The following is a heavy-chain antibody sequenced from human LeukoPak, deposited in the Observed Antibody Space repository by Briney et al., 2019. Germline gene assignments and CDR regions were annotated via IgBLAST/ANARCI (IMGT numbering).Heavy chain of an antibody. V-gene: IGHV3-48*03. J-gene: IGHJ4*02. D-gene: IGHD3-10*01. CDR1: GFTFDEYG. CDR3: ARSVAGGFDY. CDR2: ISSSGSTI. Sequence: GVSLRLSCAASGFTFDEYGMSWVRQAPGKGLEWVSYISSSGSTIYYADSVKGRFTISRDNAKNSLYPQMNSLRAEDTAVYYCARSVAGGFDYWGQGTLVTVSS.